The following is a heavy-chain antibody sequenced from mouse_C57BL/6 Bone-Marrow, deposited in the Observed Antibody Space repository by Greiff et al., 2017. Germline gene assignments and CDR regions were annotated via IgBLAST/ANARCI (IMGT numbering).Heavy chain of an antibody. CDR1: GFTFSSYA. V-gene: IGHV5-4*01. CDR3: ARDNDCYLGISAMDY. J-gene: IGHJ4*01. Sequence: EVKLVESGGGLVKPGGSLKLSCAASGFTFSSYAMSWVSQTTETRLEWVATISDGGSYTYYPDNVKGRFTISRDNAKNNLYLQMSHLKSEDTARYYCARDNDCYLGISAMDYWGQGTSVTVSS. D-gene: IGHD2-3*01. CDR2: ISDGGSYT.